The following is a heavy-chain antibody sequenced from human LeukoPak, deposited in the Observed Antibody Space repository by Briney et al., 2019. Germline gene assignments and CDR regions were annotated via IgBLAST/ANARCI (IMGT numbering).Heavy chain of an antibody. CDR1: GGSISNNY. Sequence: LSLTCTVSGGSISNNYWSWIRQSPGKGLEWIGFISGGTTEYAASVKGRFTISRDDSTSIAYLQMNSLTTEDTAVYYCSRGSGWLSVYWGQGTLVTVSS. J-gene: IGHJ4*02. D-gene: IGHD6-19*01. CDR2: ISGGTT. CDR3: SRGSGWLSVY. V-gene: IGHV3-49*03.